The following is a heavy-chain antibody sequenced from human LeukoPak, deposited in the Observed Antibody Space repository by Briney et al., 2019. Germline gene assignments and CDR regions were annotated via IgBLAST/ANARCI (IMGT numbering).Heavy chain of an antibody. D-gene: IGHD5-12*01. CDR3: ARESRDIVATIGDAFDI. Sequence: ASVKVSCKASGYTFTSYGISWVRQAPGQGLEWMGWISAYNGNTNYAQKLQGRVTMTTDTSTSTAHMELRSLRSDDTAVYYCARESRDIVATIGDAFDIWGQGTMVTVSS. CDR2: ISAYNGNT. V-gene: IGHV1-18*01. J-gene: IGHJ3*02. CDR1: GYTFTSYG.